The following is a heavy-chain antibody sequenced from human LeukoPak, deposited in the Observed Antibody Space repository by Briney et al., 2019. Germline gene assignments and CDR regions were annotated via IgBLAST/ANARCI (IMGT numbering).Heavy chain of an antibody. V-gene: IGHV3-23*01. CDR1: GFTFSSYA. D-gene: IGHD2-15*01. Sequence: PGGSLRLSCAASGFTFSSYAMTWVRLAPGKGLEWVSLISASGSSAYYTDSVKGRFTISRDNSENTLYLQMNSLTAEDTAVYYCAKRYCSGSSCTLFDYWGREPWSPSPQ. CDR2: ISASGSSA. J-gene: IGHJ4*02. CDR3: AKRYCSGSSCTLFDY.